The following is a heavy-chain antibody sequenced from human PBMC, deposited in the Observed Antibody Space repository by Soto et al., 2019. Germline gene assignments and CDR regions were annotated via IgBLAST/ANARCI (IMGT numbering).Heavy chain of an antibody. CDR2: IYGSGNT. CDR3: ARPHGGPYAFDI. Sequence: SETLSLTCAFSGGSISSYYWSWLRQPPGKGLEWIGYIYGSGNTNYNPSLNSRVIISIDTSQNQLSLKLTSVTAADTAVYYCARPHGGPYAFDIWGRGTMVTVSS. V-gene: IGHV4-59*01. J-gene: IGHJ3*02. D-gene: IGHD3-10*01. CDR1: GGSISSYY.